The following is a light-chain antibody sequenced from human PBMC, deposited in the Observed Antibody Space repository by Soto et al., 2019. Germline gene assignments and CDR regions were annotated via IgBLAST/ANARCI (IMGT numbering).Light chain of an antibody. V-gene: IGKV1-8*01. Sequence: AIRMTQSPSSLSASTGDRVTITCRASQGISSYLAWYQQKPGKAPKLLIYAASTLQSGVPSRFSGSGSGTDFTLTISCLQSEDFATYYCQQYNNFPPTFGGGTKVEIK. CDR2: AAS. J-gene: IGKJ4*01. CDR1: QGISSY. CDR3: QQYNNFPPT.